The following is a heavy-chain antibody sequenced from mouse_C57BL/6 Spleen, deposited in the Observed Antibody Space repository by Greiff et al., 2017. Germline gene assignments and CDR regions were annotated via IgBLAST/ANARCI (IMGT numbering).Heavy chain of an antibody. Sequence: QVHVKQPGAELVMPGASVKLSCKASGYTFTSYWMHWVKQRPGQGLEWIGEIDPSDSYTNYNQKFKGKSTLTVDKSSSTAYMQLSSLTSEDSAVYYCARAQGGLLPDYWGQGTTLTVSS. V-gene: IGHV1-69*01. J-gene: IGHJ2*01. D-gene: IGHD1-1*01. CDR1: GYTFTSYW. CDR2: IDPSDSYT. CDR3: ARAQGGLLPDY.